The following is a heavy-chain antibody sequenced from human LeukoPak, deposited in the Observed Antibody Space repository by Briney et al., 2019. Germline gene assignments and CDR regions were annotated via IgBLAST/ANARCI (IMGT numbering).Heavy chain of an antibody. CDR3: ARDRPWGGLNGFDY. V-gene: IGHV3-53*01. D-gene: IGHD6-6*01. CDR2: IHTDGTT. Sequence: GGSLRLSCAASGFSVSNDYMSWVRQARGKGLEWVSVIHTDGTTYYADSVKGPFTISRDNYRNALILYMDRLGAEDTAIYYCARDRPWGGLNGFDYWGQGTLVTVSS. CDR1: GFSVSNDY. J-gene: IGHJ4*02.